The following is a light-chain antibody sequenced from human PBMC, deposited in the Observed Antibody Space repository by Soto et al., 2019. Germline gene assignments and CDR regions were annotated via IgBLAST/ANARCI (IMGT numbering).Light chain of an antibody. Sequence: AIQMTQSPSSLSASVGDRVTITCRASQGIRNDLDWFQQKPGKAPKLLIYAASNLQSGVPARFSGSGSGTDFTLTISSLQPEDFATYYCQQYYNTPWTFGQGTKVQI. CDR2: AAS. J-gene: IGKJ1*01. CDR3: QQYYNTPWT. V-gene: IGKV1-6*01. CDR1: QGIRND.